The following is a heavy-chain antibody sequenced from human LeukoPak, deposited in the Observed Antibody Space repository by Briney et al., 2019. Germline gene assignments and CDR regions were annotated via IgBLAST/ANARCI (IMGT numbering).Heavy chain of an antibody. CDR3: AREEWWHLDI. Sequence: GSLRLSCAASGFAFRSSYMSWVRQAPGGGLECVSKIKPDGSEQFYVDSVKGRFTVSRDNAKNSLYLQMDNLRAEDAAVYHCAREEWWHLDIWGRGTLVTISS. D-gene: IGHD3-3*01. J-gene: IGHJ2*01. CDR1: GFAFRSSY. V-gene: IGHV3-7*01. CDR2: IKPDGSEQ.